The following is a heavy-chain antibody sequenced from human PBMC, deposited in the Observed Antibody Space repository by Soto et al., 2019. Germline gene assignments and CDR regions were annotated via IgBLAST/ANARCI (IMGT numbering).Heavy chain of an antibody. Sequence: SETLSLTCTVSGGSISSSSYYWGWIPQPPGKGLEWIGSIYYSGSTYYNPSLKSRVTISVDTSKNQFSLKLSSVAAADTAVYYCARSMTTVVTLDYWGQVTLVTVSS. CDR2: IYYSGST. CDR1: GGSISSSSYY. D-gene: IGHD4-17*01. V-gene: IGHV4-39*01. J-gene: IGHJ4*02. CDR3: ARSMTTVVTLDY.